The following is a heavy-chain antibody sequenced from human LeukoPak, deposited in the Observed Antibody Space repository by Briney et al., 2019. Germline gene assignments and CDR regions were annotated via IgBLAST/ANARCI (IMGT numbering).Heavy chain of an antibody. CDR2: INPNSGGT. V-gene: IGHV1-2*02. J-gene: IGHJ6*02. D-gene: IGHD4-17*01. CDR3: ARGATVTTFLYYYGMDV. Sequence: ASVKVSCKASGYTFTGYYMHWVRQAPGQGLEWMGWINPNSGGTNYAQKFQGRVTMTRNTSISTAYMELSSLRSEDTAVYYCARGATVTTFLYYYGMDVWGQGTTVTVSS. CDR1: GYTFTGYY.